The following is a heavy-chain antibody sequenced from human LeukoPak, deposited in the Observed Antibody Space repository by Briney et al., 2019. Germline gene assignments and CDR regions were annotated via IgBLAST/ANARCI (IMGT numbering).Heavy chain of an antibody. CDR3: ARGRWLQTHFDY. CDR1: GYTFLSYD. Sequence: ASVKVSCKASGYTFLSYDINWVRQATGQGLEWMGWMSPNSGNTGYAQKLQGRVTMTTDTSTSTAYMELRSLRSDDTAVYYCARGRWLQTHFDYWGQGTLVTVSS. J-gene: IGHJ4*02. CDR2: MSPNSGNT. V-gene: IGHV1-8*01. D-gene: IGHD5-24*01.